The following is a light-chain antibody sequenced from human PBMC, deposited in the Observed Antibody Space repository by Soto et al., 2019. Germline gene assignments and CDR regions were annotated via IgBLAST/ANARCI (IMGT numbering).Light chain of an antibody. CDR1: QRVSSSF. CDR2: GAS. V-gene: IGKV3-20*01. Sequence: EIVLTQSPGTLSLSPGERATLSCRASQRVSSSFLAWYQQKPGQAPRLLIYGASNRATGIPDRFSGSGCGTDFTLTISRLEPEDFAVYYCQQYVTSPWAFGQGTRVAIE. J-gene: IGKJ1*01. CDR3: QQYVTSPWA.